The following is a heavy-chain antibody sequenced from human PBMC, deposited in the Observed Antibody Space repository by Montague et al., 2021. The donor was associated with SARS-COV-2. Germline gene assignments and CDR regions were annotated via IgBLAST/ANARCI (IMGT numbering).Heavy chain of an antibody. V-gene: IGHV4-4*02. CDR3: ARLISMSRGPIRHYMWFDP. CDR2: IYHLGGT. D-gene: IGHD3-10*01. J-gene: IGHJ5*02. Sequence: SETLSLTCAVSGDSIISNNWWSWVRQTPHKGLEWIGEIYHLGGTXXNPXXXSRITMSIAKSNNQFSLTLTSVTAADTAVYHCARLISMSRGPIRHYMWFDPWGPGTLVTVSS. CDR1: GDSIISNNW.